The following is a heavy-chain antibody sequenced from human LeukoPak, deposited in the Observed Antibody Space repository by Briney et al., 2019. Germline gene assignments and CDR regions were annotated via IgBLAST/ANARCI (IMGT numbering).Heavy chain of an antibody. V-gene: IGHV4-38-2*02. J-gene: IGHJ5*02. CDR3: ARGPRFGELLWHWFDP. CDR1: GYSISSGYY. D-gene: IGHD3-10*01. CDR2: MNQSGTT. Sequence: PSETLSLTCTVSGYSISSGYYWGWIRQPPGRGLEWIGSMNQSGTTYYNPSLKSRVTMSVDTSKNQFSLKLTSLTAADTAVYYCARGPRFGELLWHWFDPWGQGTLDTVSS.